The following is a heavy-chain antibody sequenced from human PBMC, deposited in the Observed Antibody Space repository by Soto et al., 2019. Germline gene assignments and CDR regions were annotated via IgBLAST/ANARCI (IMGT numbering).Heavy chain of an antibody. Sequence: QVQLVESGGGVVQPGRSLRLSCAASGFTFSSYGMHWVRQAPGKGLEWVAVISYDGSNKYYADSVKGRFTISRDNSKNTLYLQMNSLRAEDMAVYYCAKLPRPDSSSPPDYWGQGTLVTVSS. D-gene: IGHD6-13*01. J-gene: IGHJ4*02. CDR3: AKLPRPDSSSPPDY. CDR1: GFTFSSYG. CDR2: ISYDGSNK. V-gene: IGHV3-30*18.